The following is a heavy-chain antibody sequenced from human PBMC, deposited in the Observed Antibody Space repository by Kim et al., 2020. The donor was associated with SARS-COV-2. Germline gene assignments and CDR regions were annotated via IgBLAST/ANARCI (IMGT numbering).Heavy chain of an antibody. D-gene: IGHD6-19*01. CDR2: ISSSSSYI. CDR3: ARDGGIAVAGTWGL. J-gene: IGHJ4*02. Sequence: GGSLRLSCAASGFTFSSYSMNWVRQAPGKGLEWVSSISSSSSYIYYADSVKGRFTISRDNAKNSLYLQMNSLRAEDTAVYYCARDGGIAVAGTWGLWGQGTLVTVSS. CDR1: GFTFSSYS. V-gene: IGHV3-21*01.